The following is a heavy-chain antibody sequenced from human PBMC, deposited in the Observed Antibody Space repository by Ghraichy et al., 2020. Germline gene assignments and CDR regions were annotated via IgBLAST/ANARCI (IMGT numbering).Heavy chain of an antibody. Sequence: ASVKVSCKVSGYNVFELYMHLLLQARGKGHKWKGGFDPKAGKTIYAQKFQGRVTMTEDTSTDTAYMELSSLRSEDTAVYFCATLFWTTANCFDPWGQGTLVTVSS. J-gene: IGHJ5*02. CDR1: GYNVFELY. V-gene: IGHV1-24*01. D-gene: IGHD3/OR15-3a*01. CDR3: ATLFWTTANCFDP. CDR2: FDPKAGKT.